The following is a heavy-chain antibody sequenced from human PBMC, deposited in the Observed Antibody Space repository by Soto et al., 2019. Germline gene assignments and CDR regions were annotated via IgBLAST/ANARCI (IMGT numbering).Heavy chain of an antibody. J-gene: IGHJ4*02. CDR3: ARARFQVLYGKPYFDS. V-gene: IGHV4-30-4*01. CDR1: GGSISSGDYF. Sequence: SETLSLTCSVSGGSISSGDYFWTWIRQSPGKGLEWIGNIYHRGNTYYNPSLKSRLTISVDTSKNHFSLMVDSVTAADTAVYYCARARFQVLYGKPYFDSWGQGTLVTVSS. D-gene: IGHD2-2*02. CDR2: IYHRGNT.